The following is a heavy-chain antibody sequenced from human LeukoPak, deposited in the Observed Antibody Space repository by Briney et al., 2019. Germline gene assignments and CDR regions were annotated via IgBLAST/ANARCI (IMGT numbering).Heavy chain of an antibody. CDR3: ARDVVAARGSFDY. CDR1: GGSISSTNYY. V-gene: IGHV4-39*07. D-gene: IGHD2-2*01. Sequence: SETLSLTCTVSGGSISSTNYYWGWIRQPPGKGLEWIGSIYYSGSTYYNPSLKSRVTISVDTSKKQFSLKLSSVTAADTAVYYCARDVVAARGSFDYWGQGTLVTVSS. J-gene: IGHJ4*02. CDR2: IYYSGST.